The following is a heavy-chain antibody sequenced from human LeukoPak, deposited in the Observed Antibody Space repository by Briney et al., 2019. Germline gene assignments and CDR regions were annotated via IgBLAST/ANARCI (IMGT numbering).Heavy chain of an antibody. CDR3: ARRAYYYDSSGYSYYFDY. CDR2: IYPGDSDT. Sequence: GESLKISCKGSGYSFTSYWISWVRQMPGKGLEWMGIIYPGDSDTRYSPSFQGQVTLSADKSISTAYLQWSSLKASDTAMYYCARRAYYYDSSGYSYYFDYWGQGTLVTVSS. D-gene: IGHD3-22*01. CDR1: GYSFTSYW. V-gene: IGHV5-51*01. J-gene: IGHJ4*02.